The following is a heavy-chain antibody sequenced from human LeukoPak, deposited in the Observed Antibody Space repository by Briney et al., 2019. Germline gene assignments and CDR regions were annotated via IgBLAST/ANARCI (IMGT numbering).Heavy chain of an antibody. D-gene: IGHD3-22*01. CDR1: GGSFSGYY. Sequence: SETLSLTCAVYGGSFSGYYWSWIHQPPGKGLEWIGEINHSGSTNYNPSLKSRVTISVDTSKNQFSLKLSSVTAADTAVYYCARARHYYDSSGLLPDAFDIWGQGTMVTVSS. CDR2: INHSGST. V-gene: IGHV4-34*01. J-gene: IGHJ3*02. CDR3: ARARHYYDSSGLLPDAFDI.